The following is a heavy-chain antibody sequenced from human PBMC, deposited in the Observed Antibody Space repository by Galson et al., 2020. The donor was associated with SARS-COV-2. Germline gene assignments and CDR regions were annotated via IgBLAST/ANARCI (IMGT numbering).Heavy chain of an antibody. Sequence: GESLKISCKASGYSFTTYWISWVRQMPGKGLEWMGRIDPSDSYTNYSPSFQGHVTISADKSISTAYLHWSSLEASDTAMYYCARSGGSFLGKEFDPWGQGTLVTVSS. D-gene: IGHD6-13*01. J-gene: IGHJ5*02. CDR3: ARSGGSFLGKEFDP. V-gene: IGHV5-10-1*01. CDR2: IDPSDSYT. CDR1: GYSFTTYW.